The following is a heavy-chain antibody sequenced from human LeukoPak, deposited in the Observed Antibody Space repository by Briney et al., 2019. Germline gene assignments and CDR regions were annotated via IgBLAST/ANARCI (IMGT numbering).Heavy chain of an antibody. CDR2: IYPADSDT. J-gene: IGHJ3*02. CDR3: ARQVLARDAFDI. Sequence: GESLKISCKGSRYIFTNDWIGWVRQMPEKGLEWMGIIYPADSDTRYSPSFQGQVTISADKSITTAYLQWNSLKASDTAIYYCARQVLARDAFDIWGQGTMVTVSS. V-gene: IGHV5-51*01. CDR1: RYIFTNDW.